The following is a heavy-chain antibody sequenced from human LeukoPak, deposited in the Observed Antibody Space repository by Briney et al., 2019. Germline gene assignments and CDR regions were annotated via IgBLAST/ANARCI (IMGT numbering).Heavy chain of an antibody. Sequence: GGSLRLSCAASGFTFSNYNMNWVRQAPGKGLEWVSYISISTSSIYYADSVKGRFTISRDNAKNSLYLQMNSLRAEDTAVYYCAREPTYSSIWYTNCDYWGQGTLVTVSS. CDR2: ISISTSSI. CDR1: GFTFSNYN. J-gene: IGHJ4*02. D-gene: IGHD6-13*01. V-gene: IGHV3-48*01. CDR3: AREPTYSSIWYTNCDY.